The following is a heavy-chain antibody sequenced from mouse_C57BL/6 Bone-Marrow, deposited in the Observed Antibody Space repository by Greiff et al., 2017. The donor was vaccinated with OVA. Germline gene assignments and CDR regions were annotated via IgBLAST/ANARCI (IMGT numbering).Heavy chain of an antibody. CDR1: DSEVFPIAY. J-gene: IGHJ4*01. Sequence: VQLQQSGSELRSPGSSVKLSCKDFDSEVFPIAYMSWVRQKPGHGFEWIGGILPSIGRTIYGEKFEDKATLDADTLSNTAYLELNSLTSEDSAIYYCARGLYYYGSSSGYAMDYWGQGTSVTVSS. CDR2: ILPSIGRT. V-gene: IGHV15-2*01. CDR3: ARGLYYYGSSSGYAMDY. D-gene: IGHD1-1*01.